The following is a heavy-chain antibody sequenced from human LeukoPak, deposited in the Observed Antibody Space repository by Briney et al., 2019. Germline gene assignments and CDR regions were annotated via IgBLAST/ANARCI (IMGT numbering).Heavy chain of an antibody. CDR2: IYYSGST. CDR1: GGSFSGYY. D-gene: IGHD3-22*01. V-gene: IGHV4-34*01. J-gene: IGHJ6*03. CDR3: ARHRESSGYYFRYYYYMDV. Sequence: SETLSLTCAVYGGSFSGYYWSWIRQPPGKGLEWIGSIYYSGSTYYNPSLKSRVTISVDTSKNQFSLKLSSVTAADTAVYYCARHRESSGYYFRYYYYMDVWGKGTTVTVSS.